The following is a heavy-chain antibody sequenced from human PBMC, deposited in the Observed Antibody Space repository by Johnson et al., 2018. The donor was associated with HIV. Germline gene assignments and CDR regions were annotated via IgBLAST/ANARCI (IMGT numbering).Heavy chain of an antibody. CDR1: GFTFSSYP. V-gene: IGHV3-30-3*01. J-gene: IGHJ3*01. D-gene: IGHD2-8*02. Sequence: QAQLVEFGGGVVQPGRSLRLSCAASGFTFSSYPMHWVRQAPGKGLEWVAVISYDGSNKYYADSVKGRFTISRDNSKNTLYLQMNSLRAEDTAVYYCARALVVYARDAFVFWGQGTMVTVSS. CDR3: ARALVVYARDAFVF. CDR2: ISYDGSNK.